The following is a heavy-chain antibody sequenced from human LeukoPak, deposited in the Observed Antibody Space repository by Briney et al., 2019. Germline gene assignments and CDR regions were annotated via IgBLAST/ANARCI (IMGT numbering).Heavy chain of an antibody. V-gene: IGHV4-34*01. CDR1: GVSISTYY. J-gene: IGHJ4*01. D-gene: IGHD6-13*01. CDR3: GGGGTIAAAGVDY. Sequence: SETLSLTCTVSGVSISTYYWSWIRQPPGKGLEWIGEINHSGSTNYNPSLKSRVTISADTSRNQFSLKLSSVTAADTAVYFCGGGGTIAAAGVDYWGHGTLVTVSS. CDR2: INHSGST.